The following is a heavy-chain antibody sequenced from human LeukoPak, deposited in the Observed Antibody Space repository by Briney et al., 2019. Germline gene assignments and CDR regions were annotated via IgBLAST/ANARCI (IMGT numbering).Heavy chain of an antibody. V-gene: IGHV1-69*13. CDR3: ARAHPSMVRGVIGAYYYYYMDV. J-gene: IGHJ6*03. D-gene: IGHD3-10*01. CDR2: IIPIFRTA. Sequence: GASVKVSCKASGGTFSSYAISWVRQAPGQGLEWMGGIIPIFRTANYAQKFQGRVTITADESTSTAYMELSSLRSEDTAVYYCARAHPSMVRGVIGAYYYYYMDVWGKGTTVTVSS. CDR1: GGTFSSYA.